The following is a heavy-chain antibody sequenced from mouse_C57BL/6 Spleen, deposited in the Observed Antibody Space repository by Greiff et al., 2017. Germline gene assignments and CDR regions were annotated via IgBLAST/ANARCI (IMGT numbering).Heavy chain of an antibody. V-gene: IGHV1-15*01. J-gene: IGHJ3*01. CDR3: TRRGGYYGWFAY. D-gene: IGHD2-3*01. Sequence: VQLQQSGAELVRPGASVTLSCKASGYTFTDYEMHWVKQTPVHGLEWIGAIDPETGGTAYNQKFKGKAILTADKSSSTAYMELRSLTSEDSAVYYCTRRGGYYGWFAYWGQGTLVTVSA. CDR2: IDPETGGT. CDR1: GYTFTDYE.